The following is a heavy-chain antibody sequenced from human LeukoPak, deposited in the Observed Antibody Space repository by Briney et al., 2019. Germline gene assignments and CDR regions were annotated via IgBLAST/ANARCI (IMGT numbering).Heavy chain of an antibody. CDR2: INSDGSST. J-gene: IGHJ6*04. CDR1: GFPFISYW. Sequence: GSLRLSCAASGFPFISYWMNWVRQAPGKGLVWVSRINSDGSSTDYAVSVKGRFTISRDNAKNTLYLQMNNLRAEDTAVYYCAELGITMIGGVWGKGTTVTISS. V-gene: IGHV3-74*01. D-gene: IGHD3-10*02. CDR3: AELGITMIGGV.